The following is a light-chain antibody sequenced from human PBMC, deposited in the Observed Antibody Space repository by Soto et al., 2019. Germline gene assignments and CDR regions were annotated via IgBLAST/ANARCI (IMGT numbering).Light chain of an antibody. CDR1: QSVSSSY. CDR3: QQYGSSPLFT. V-gene: IGKV3-20*01. CDR2: GAS. J-gene: IGKJ3*01. Sequence: EIVLTQSPGTLSLSPGERATLSCRASQSVSSSYLAWYPQKPGQAPRLLNYGASSRATAIPDRISGSGSGTDVALTISRLEPEEVAVYYCQQYGSSPLFTFGPGTRVDIK.